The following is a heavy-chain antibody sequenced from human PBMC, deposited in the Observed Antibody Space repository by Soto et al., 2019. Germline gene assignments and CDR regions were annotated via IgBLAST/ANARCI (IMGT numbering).Heavy chain of an antibody. CDR1: GGTFSSYA. Sequence: QVQLVQSGAEVKKPGSSVKVSCKASGGTFSSYAISWVRQAPGQGLEWMGGIIPFFGTANYAQKFQGRVTIPADESTSTAYMELSSLRSEDTAVYYCARYRYGYSDFDYWGQGTLVTVSS. D-gene: IGHD5-18*01. V-gene: IGHV1-69*12. CDR3: ARYRYGYSDFDY. CDR2: IIPFFGTA. J-gene: IGHJ4*02.